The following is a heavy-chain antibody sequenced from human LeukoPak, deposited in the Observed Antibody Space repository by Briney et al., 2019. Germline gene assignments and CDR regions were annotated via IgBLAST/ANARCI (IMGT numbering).Heavy chain of an antibody. D-gene: IGHD3-16*02. V-gene: IGHV3-30*02. CDR1: GFTFSSYG. Sequence: GGSLRLSCAASGFTFSSYGMHWVRQAPGKGLEWVAFIRYDGSNKYYADSVKGRFTISRDNSKNTLYLQMNSLRAEGTAVYYCAKGTLREDYVWGSYRSPPALGYWGQGTLVTVSS. CDR3: AKGTLREDYVWGSYRSPPALGY. J-gene: IGHJ4*02. CDR2: IRYDGSNK.